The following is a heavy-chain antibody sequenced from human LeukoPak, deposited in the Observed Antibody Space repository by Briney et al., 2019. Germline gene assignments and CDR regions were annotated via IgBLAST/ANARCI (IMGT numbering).Heavy chain of an antibody. D-gene: IGHD3-10*01. Sequence: GGSLRLSCEVSGFTFSDYYMSWIRQAPGMGLEWLSYISSSGSTIYYADSVKGRFTISRDSANNSLYLQMNGLRAEDTAVYFCARKTYGSEFYVDYWGQGTLVTVSS. V-gene: IGHV3-11*01. J-gene: IGHJ4*02. CDR1: GFTFSDYY. CDR3: ARKTYGSEFYVDY. CDR2: ISSSGSTI.